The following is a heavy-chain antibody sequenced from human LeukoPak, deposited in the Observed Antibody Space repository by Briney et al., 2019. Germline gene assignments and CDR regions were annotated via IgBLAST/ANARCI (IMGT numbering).Heavy chain of an antibody. V-gene: IGHV3-23*01. CDR3: AKDRTMVRGVIGGFDY. CDR2: ISGSGGST. D-gene: IGHD3-10*01. CDR1: GFTFSSYA. J-gene: IGHJ4*02. Sequence: GGSLRLSCAASGFTFSSYAMSWVRQAPGKGLEWVSAISGSGGSTYYADSVKGRFTISRDNSKNTLYLHMNSLRAEDTAVYYCAKDRTMVRGVIGGFDYWGQGTLVTVSS.